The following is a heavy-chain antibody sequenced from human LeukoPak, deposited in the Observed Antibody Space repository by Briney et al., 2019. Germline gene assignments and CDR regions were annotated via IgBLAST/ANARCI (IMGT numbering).Heavy chain of an antibody. J-gene: IGHJ3*02. Sequence: PGGSLRLSCAVSGFTFSDHDMDWVRQAPGQGLEWVGRIRNKADSYTTDYAASVKGSFTISREDSKNSLYLQMNSLKTEDTAVYYCAREAPTLGSAFDIWGQGTMVTVSS. D-gene: IGHD1-26*01. CDR2: IRNKADSYTT. CDR1: GFTFSDHD. CDR3: AREAPTLGSAFDI. V-gene: IGHV3-72*01.